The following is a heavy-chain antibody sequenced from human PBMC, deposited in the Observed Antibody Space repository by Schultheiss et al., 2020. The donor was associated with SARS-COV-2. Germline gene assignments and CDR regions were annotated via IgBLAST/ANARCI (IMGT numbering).Heavy chain of an antibody. CDR2: ISYDGSNK. CDR1: GFTFSSYG. CDR3: ASITMIVVVKPDAFDI. J-gene: IGHJ3*02. V-gene: IGHV3-30*03. Sequence: GESLKISCAASGFTFSSYGMHWVRQAPGKGLEWVAVISYDGSNKYYADSVKGRFTISRDNSKNTLYLQMNSLRAEDTAVYYCASITMIVVVKPDAFDIWGQGTMVTVSS. D-gene: IGHD3-22*01.